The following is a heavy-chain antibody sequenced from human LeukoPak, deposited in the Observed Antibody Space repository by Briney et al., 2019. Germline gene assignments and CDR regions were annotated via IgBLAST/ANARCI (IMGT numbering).Heavy chain of an antibody. CDR1: GYTFTSYG. J-gene: IGHJ1*01. V-gene: IGHV1-18*01. Sequence: ASVKVSCKASGYTFTSYGISWVRQAPGQGLGWMGWISAYNGNTNYAQKLQGRVTMTTDTSTSTAYMELRSLRSDDTAVYYCAIYDSSGYYDSEYFQHWGQGTLVTVSS. CDR3: AIYDSSGYYDSEYFQH. D-gene: IGHD3-22*01. CDR2: ISAYNGNT.